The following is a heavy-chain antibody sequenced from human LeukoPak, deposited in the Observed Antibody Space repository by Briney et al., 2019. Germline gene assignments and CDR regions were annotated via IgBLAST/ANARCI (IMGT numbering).Heavy chain of an antibody. D-gene: IGHD2-21*01. CDR1: GGSISSYY. J-gene: IGHJ3*02. CDR2: IYTGGST. CDR3: ARYQTYYDAFDI. V-gene: IGHV4-4*07. Sequence: SETLSLTCTVSGGSISSYYWSWIRQPAGKGLEWIGRIYTGGSTNYNPSLKGRVTMSVDTSKNQFSLKLSSVTAADTAVYYCARYQTYYDAFDIWGQGTMVTVSS.